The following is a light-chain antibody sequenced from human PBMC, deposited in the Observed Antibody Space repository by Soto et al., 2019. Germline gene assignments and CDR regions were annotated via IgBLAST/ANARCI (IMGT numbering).Light chain of an antibody. V-gene: IGLV1-40*01. J-gene: IGLJ1*01. CDR1: TSNIGAPYD. Sequence: SVLTQPPSVSGAPGQRVSISCTGSTSNIGAPYDVHWYQHLPGTAPKLLIYGDNNRPSGVPDRFSGSKSGTSASLAITRLQAEDEADYYCQSYDISLHNYVFGTGTKV. CDR2: GDN. CDR3: QSYDISLHNYV.